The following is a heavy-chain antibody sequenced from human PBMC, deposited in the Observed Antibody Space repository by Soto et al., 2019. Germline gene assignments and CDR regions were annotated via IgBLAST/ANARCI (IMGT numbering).Heavy chain of an antibody. CDR3: TAGYCSGADCYYSHY. J-gene: IGHJ4*02. Sequence: EVHLVESGGGLVKPGESLRLSCAASGFTFNNSWMNWVRQAPGKGLEWVGRIKNYSAGGTTDYAAPLKGRFTISRDESRDTLYLQLNSLKPEDAAVYYCTAGYCSGADCYYSHYWGQGTLVTVAS. D-gene: IGHD2-15*01. CDR2: IKNYSAGGTT. V-gene: IGHV3-15*07. CDR1: GFTFNNSW.